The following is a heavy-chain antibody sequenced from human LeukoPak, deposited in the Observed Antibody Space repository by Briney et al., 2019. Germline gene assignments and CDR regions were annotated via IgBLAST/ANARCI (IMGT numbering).Heavy chain of an antibody. V-gene: IGHV3-23*01. CDR1: GFIFSTSP. CDR3: AKTNYDLLDG. D-gene: IGHD5-12*01. J-gene: IGHJ6*02. CDR2: MNNGPGAT. Sequence: GGSLRLSCAASGFIFSTSPMSWVRQPPGKGLEWFGAMNNGPGATFSRDSVRGRFTISRDDSKSTLYLQMNSLRAEDPGTYYCAKTNYDLLDGWGQGITVTASS.